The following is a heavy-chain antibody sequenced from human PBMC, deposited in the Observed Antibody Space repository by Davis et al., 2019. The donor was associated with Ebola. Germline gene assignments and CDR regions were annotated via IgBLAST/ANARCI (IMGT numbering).Heavy chain of an antibody. CDR3: ARGPRKMATTNFDY. V-gene: IGHV3-11*06. D-gene: IGHD5-24*01. J-gene: IGHJ4*02. CDR2: ISISSGFT. CDR1: GFSFSDYY. Sequence: GEPLKISCAASGFSFSDYYMSWIRQASGKGLEWVSYISISSGFTNYADSVKGRFTISRDNAKNSLYLQMNSLRAEDTAVYYCARGPRKMATTNFDYWGQGTLVTVSS.